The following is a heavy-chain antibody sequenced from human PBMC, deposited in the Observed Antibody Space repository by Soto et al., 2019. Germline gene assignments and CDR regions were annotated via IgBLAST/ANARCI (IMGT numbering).Heavy chain of an antibody. CDR1: GGSISSGGYY. CDR2: IYYSGST. D-gene: IGHD4-17*01. V-gene: IGHV4-31*03. Sequence: PSETLSLTCTVSGGSISSGGYYWSCIRQHPGKGLEWIGYIYYSGSTYYNPSLKSRVTISVDTSKNQFSLKLSSVTAADTAVYYCAGGGFPTVTSSWFDPWGQGTLVTVSS. CDR3: AGGGFPTVTSSWFDP. J-gene: IGHJ5*02.